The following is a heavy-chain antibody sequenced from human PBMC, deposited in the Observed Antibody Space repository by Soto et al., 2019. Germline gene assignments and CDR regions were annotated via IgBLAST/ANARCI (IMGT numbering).Heavy chain of an antibody. CDR2: IYHSGST. CDR3: ARGSSWGRFDP. Sequence: QVQLQESGPGLVKPSGTLSLTCAVSGGSISSSYWWSWVRQPPGKGLEWIGAIYHSGSTNYNPSLKNGVTTTVDKSKNQFSLKLCCVTSADTAVYYCARGSSWGRFDPWGQGSLVTVSS. D-gene: IGHD6-13*01. CDR1: GGSISSSYW. V-gene: IGHV4-4*02. J-gene: IGHJ5*02.